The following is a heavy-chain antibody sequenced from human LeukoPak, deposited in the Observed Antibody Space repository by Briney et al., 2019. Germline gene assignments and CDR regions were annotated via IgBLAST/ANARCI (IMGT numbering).Heavy chain of an antibody. J-gene: IGHJ4*02. D-gene: IGHD2-8*02. CDR3: AREETPGTVFDY. CDR1: GGSFSGYY. CDR2: INHSGST. V-gene: IGHV4-34*09. Sequence: TQSLTCAVYGGSFSGYYWSWIRQPPGKGLEWIGEINHSGSTYYNPSLKSRVTISVDTSKNQFSLKLSSVTAADTAVYYCAREETPGTVFDYWGQGTLVTVSS.